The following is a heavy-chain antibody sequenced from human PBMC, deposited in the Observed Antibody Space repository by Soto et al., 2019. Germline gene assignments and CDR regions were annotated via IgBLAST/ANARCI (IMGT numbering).Heavy chain of an antibody. CDR2: IIPIFGTA. V-gene: IGHV1-69*01. CDR1: GGTFSSYA. J-gene: IGHJ4*02. CDR3: ARVASSGSSWYVLGRWEFYY. D-gene: IGHD6-13*01. Sequence: QVQLVQSGAEVKKPGSSVKVSCKASGGTFSSYAISWVRQAPGQGLEWMGGIIPIFGTANSAQKFQGRVTITADESTSTAYMELSSLRSEDTAVYYWARVASSGSSWYVLGRWEFYYWGQGTLVTVSS.